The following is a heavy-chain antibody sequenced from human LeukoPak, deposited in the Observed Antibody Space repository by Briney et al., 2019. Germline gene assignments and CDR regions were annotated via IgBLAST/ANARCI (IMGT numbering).Heavy chain of an antibody. Sequence: SETLSLTCVVSGYSISSGYYWGWIRQPPGKGLEWIGSIYHSGSTYYNPSLKSRVTISVDTSKNQFSLKLSSVTAADTAVYYCARPQLWFGEFGYAFDIWGQGTMVTVSS. V-gene: IGHV4-38-2*01. D-gene: IGHD3-10*01. CDR3: ARPQLWFGEFGYAFDI. J-gene: IGHJ3*02. CDR1: GYSISSGYY. CDR2: IYHSGST.